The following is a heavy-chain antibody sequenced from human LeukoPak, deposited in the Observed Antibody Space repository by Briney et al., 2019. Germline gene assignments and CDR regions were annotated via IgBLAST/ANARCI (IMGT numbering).Heavy chain of an antibody. V-gene: IGHV1-8*03. Sequence: ASVKVSCKASGYTFTSYDINWVRQATGQGLEWMGWMNPNSGNTGYAQKFQGRVTITRNTSISAAYMELSSLRSEDTAVYYCARGRCVGSTNCYYFDSWGQGTLVTVSS. D-gene: IGHD2-2*01. CDR3: ARGRCVGSTNCYYFDS. J-gene: IGHJ4*02. CDR1: GYTFTSYD. CDR2: MNPNSGNT.